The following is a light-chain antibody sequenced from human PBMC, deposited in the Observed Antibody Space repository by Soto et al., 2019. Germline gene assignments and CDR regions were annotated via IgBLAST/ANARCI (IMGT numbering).Light chain of an antibody. Sequence: EIVLTQSPATLSLSPGDRATLSCRASQSVTTYINWFQQKPGQAPRLLIYGASTRAAGIPARFSGSGSGTDFTLTISSLEPEDFAFYYCQQRSNWPPITFGQGTRLEIK. J-gene: IGKJ5*01. CDR1: QSVTTY. CDR2: GAS. V-gene: IGKV3-11*01. CDR3: QQRSNWPPIT.